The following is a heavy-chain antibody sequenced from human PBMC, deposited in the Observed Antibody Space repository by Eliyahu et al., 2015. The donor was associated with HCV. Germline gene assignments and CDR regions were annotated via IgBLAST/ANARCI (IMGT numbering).Heavy chain of an antibody. D-gene: IGHD5-24*01. V-gene: IGHV3-7*03. CDR3: AREEMQLKYYYYYYAMDV. Sequence: EVQLVESGGGLVQPGGSLRLSCAASGFTFSSYWMNWVRQAPGKGLEWVANIKQDGSEKYYVDSVKGRFIISRDNAKNSLYLQMNSLRAEDTAVYHCAREEMQLKYYYYYYAMDVWGQGTTVTVSS. CDR2: IKQDGSEK. J-gene: IGHJ6*02. CDR1: GFTFSSYW.